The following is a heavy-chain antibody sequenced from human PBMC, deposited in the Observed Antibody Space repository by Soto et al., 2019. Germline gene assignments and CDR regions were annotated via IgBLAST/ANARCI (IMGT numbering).Heavy chain of an antibody. J-gene: IGHJ4*02. CDR3: ATSVNSAMAFDY. CDR2: INPNGGIT. V-gene: IGHV1-46*01. Sequence: GASVKVSCKASGYSFTDYHIHWVRQAPGQGLEWMGIINPNGGITTYAQKFRAGFTMTRDTSTSTVYLELSSLRSEDSAIYYCATSVNSAMAFDYWGQGTLVTVSS. CDR1: GYSFTDYH. D-gene: IGHD5-18*01.